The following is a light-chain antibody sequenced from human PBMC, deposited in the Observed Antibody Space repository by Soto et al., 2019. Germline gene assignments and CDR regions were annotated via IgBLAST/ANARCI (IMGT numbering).Light chain of an antibody. Sequence: EIVLTQSPGTLSLSPGERATLSCRASQSVTSTYLAWYQQKPGQPPRVLIYGVSRRATGTPDRFSGSGSGTDFTLTISRLEPEDFAVYYCQQYDISPFTFGPGTKVHIK. V-gene: IGKV3-20*01. CDR2: GVS. CDR3: QQYDISPFT. J-gene: IGKJ3*01. CDR1: QSVTSTY.